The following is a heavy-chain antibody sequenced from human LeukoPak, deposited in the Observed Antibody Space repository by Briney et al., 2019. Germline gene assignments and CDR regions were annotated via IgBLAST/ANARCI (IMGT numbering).Heavy chain of an antibody. CDR3: ARERAYYYDSSGHRVGYGMDV. D-gene: IGHD3-22*01. V-gene: IGHV3-21*01. CDR2: ISSSSSYI. Sequence: PGGSLRLSCAASGFTFGSYSMNWVRQAPGKGLEWVSSISSSSSYIYYADSVKGRFTISRDNAKNSLYLQMNSLRAEDTAVYYCARERAYYYDSSGHRVGYGMDVWGQGTTVTVSS. CDR1: GFTFGSYS. J-gene: IGHJ6*02.